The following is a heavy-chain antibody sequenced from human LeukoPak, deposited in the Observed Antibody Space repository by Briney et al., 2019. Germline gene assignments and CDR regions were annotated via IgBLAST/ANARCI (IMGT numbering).Heavy chain of an antibody. V-gene: IGHV3-74*01. D-gene: IGHD3-3*01. CDR1: GFTFSSYW. CDR3: ASQIRGVVIRTYAFDI. Sequence: PGGSLRLSCAASGFTFSSYWMHWVRQAPGKGLVWVSRINSDGSSTSYADSVKGRFTISRDNAKNSLYLQMNSLRAEDTAVYYCASQIRGVVIRTYAFDIWGQGTMVTVSS. J-gene: IGHJ3*02. CDR2: INSDGSST.